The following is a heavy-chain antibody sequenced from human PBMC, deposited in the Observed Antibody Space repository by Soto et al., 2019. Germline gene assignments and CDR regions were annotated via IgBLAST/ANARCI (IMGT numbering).Heavy chain of an antibody. CDR3: ARDHPHSYGVYYFDY. J-gene: IGHJ4*02. CDR1: GGSISSGSYY. Sequence: SETLSLTCTVSGGSISSGSYYWSWIRQPPGKGLEWIGYIYSSGSTHYNPSLQNRVTISIDTSKNQVSLKVNSVTAADTAVYYCARDHPHSYGVYYFDYWGQGTPVTVSS. CDR2: IYSSGST. V-gene: IGHV4-61*01. D-gene: IGHD5-18*01.